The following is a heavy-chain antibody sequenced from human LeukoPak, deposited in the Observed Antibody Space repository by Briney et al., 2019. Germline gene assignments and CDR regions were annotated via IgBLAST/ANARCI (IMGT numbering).Heavy chain of an antibody. J-gene: IGHJ4*02. CDR3: ARDRADYGDGIDY. CDR2: IWYDGSNK. CDR1: GFTFSSYS. Sequence: GGSLRLSCAASGFTFSSYSMNWVRQAPGKGLEWVAVIWYDGSNKYYADSVKGRFTISRDNSKNTLYLQMNSLRVEDTGVYYCARDRADYGDGIDYWGQGTLVTVSS. V-gene: IGHV3-33*08. D-gene: IGHD4-17*01.